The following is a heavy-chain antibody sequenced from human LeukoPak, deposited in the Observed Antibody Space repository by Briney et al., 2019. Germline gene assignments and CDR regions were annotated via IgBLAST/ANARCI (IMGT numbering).Heavy chain of an antibody. V-gene: IGHV3-23*01. CDR1: GFTFSSYA. D-gene: IGHD3-3*01. Sequence: PGGSLRLSCAASGFTFSSYAMSWVRQAPGKGLEWVSGISGSGGSTYYADSVRGRFTISRDNSKNTLCLQMNSLRAEDTAVYYCAKDLGYYDFWSGYYLDYWGQGTLVTVSS. CDR3: AKDLGYYDFWSGYYLDY. CDR2: ISGSGGST. J-gene: IGHJ4*02.